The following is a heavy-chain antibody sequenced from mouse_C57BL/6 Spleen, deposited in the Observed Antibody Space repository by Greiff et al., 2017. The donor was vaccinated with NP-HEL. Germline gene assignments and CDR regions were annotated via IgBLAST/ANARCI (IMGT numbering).Heavy chain of an antibody. Sequence: QVQLQQSGPELVKPGASVKISCKASGYAFSSSWMNWVKQRPGKGLEWIGRIYPGDGDTNYNGKFKGKATLTADKSSSTAYMQLSSLTSEDSAVYFCARRGIHALAYWGQGTLVTVSA. CDR2: IYPGDGDT. CDR1: GYAFSSSW. CDR3: ARRGIHALAY. J-gene: IGHJ3*01. D-gene: IGHD2-14*01. V-gene: IGHV1-82*01.